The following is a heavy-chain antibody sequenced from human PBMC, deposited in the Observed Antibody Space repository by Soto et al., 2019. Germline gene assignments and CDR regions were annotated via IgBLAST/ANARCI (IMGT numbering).Heavy chain of an antibody. J-gene: IGHJ5*02. V-gene: IGHV4-59*01. Sequence: SETLSLTCTVSGGSISSYYWSWIRQPPGKGLEWIGYIYYSGSTNYNPSLKSRVTISVDTSKNQFSLKLSSVTAADTAVYYCARVEITIVFAPGGQGPLVPVPS. CDR1: GGSISSYY. D-gene: IGHD3-3*01. CDR3: ARVEITIVFAP. CDR2: IYYSGST.